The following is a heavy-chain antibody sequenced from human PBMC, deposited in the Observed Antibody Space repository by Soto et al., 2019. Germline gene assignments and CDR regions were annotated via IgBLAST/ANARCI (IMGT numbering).Heavy chain of an antibody. Sequence: QVQLQESGPGLVKPSQTLSLTCTVSGGSISSGGYYWSWIRQHPGTGLEWIGYIYYSGSTYYNPSLKSRVTISVDTSKTQFSLKLSSVTAADTAVYYCARDGGGRSCTNGVCYYREDWFDPWCHVTLVTVSS. CDR3: ARDGGGRSCTNGVCYYREDWFDP. D-gene: IGHD2-8*01. V-gene: IGHV4-31*03. J-gene: IGHJ5*02. CDR1: GGSISSGGYY. CDR2: IYYSGST.